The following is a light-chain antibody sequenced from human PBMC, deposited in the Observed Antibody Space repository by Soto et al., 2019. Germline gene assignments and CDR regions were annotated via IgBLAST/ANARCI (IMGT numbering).Light chain of an antibody. J-gene: IGKJ2*01. CDR2: DAS. CDR1: QSVRSRY. V-gene: IGKV3-20*01. Sequence: EFVVTQSPGTLSLSLGERATLSCRTSQSVRSRYLAWYQQQPGQAPTLLIYDASSRPGGIPDRFIGSGSGTDFTLTISRLEPEDFAVYYCQQYGDSPYTLGQGTKLEIK. CDR3: QQYGDSPYT.